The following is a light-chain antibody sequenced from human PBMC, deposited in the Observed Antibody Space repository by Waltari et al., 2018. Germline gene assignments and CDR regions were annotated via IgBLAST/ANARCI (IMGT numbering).Light chain of an antibody. J-gene: IGLJ3*02. CDR1: ISNLGSNA. CDR3: AARDDSLNGWV. CDR2: SNN. Sequence: QSVLTQPPSASGTPGQRVTISCSGRISNLGSNAVTWYQQLPGTAPKLLIYSNNQRPSGVPARFSGSKSGTSASLAISGLQSEVEADYYCAARDDSLNGWVFGGGTKLTVL. V-gene: IGLV1-44*01.